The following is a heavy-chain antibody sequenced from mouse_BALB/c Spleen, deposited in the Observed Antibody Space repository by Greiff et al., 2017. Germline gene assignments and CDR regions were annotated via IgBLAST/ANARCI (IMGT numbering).Heavy chain of an antibody. CDR1: GFTFSSYT. CDR3: TRDGNYYGSTWFAY. Sequence: EVKVVESGGGLVKPGGSLKLSCAASGFTFSSYTMSWVRQTPEKRLEWVATISSGGSYTYYPDSVKGRFTISRDNAKNTLYLQMSSLKSEDTAMYYCTRDGNYYGSTWFAYWGQGTLVTVSA. V-gene: IGHV5-6-4*01. J-gene: IGHJ3*01. CDR2: ISSGGSYT. D-gene: IGHD1-1*01.